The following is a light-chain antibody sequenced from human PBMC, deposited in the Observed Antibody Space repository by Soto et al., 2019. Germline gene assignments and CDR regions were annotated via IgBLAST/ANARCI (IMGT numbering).Light chain of an antibody. J-gene: IGLJ3*02. CDR1: SSDVGGYNY. CDR2: EVS. Sequence: QSALTQPPSASGSPGQSVTISCTGTSSDVGGYNYVSWYQQHPGKAPKLMIYEVSKRPSGVPDRFSGSKSGNTASLTVSGLQAEDEADYYCSSYADINNGVLGGGTKLTVL. CDR3: SSYADINNGV. V-gene: IGLV2-8*01.